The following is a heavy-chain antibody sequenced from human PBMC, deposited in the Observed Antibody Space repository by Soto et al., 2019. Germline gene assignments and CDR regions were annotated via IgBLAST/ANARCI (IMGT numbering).Heavy chain of an antibody. D-gene: IGHD1-7*01. Sequence: SETLSLTCTVSGGSISSYYWSWIRQPPGKGLEWIGYIYYSGSTNYNPSLKSRVTIPVDTSKNQFSLKLSSVTAADTAVYYCAREDGTTGFDYWGQGTLVTVSS. J-gene: IGHJ4*02. CDR2: IYYSGST. CDR3: AREDGTTGFDY. V-gene: IGHV4-59*01. CDR1: GGSISSYY.